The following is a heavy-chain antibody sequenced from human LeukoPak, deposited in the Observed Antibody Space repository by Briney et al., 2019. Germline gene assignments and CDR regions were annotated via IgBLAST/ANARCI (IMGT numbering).Heavy chain of an antibody. J-gene: IGHJ4*02. V-gene: IGHV4-39*07. CDR2: IYYSGST. CDR3: ARVHPGTMIVD. CDR1: GGSISGSSYY. Sequence: SETLSLTCTVSGGSISGSSYYWGWIRQPPGKGLEWIGSIYYSGSTYYNPSLKSRVTISVDTSKNQFSLKLSSVTAADTAVYYCARVHPGTMIVDWGQGTLVTVSS. D-gene: IGHD3-22*01.